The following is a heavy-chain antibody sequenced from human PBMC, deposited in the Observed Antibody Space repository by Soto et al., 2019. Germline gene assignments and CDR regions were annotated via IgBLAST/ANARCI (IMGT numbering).Heavy chain of an antibody. D-gene: IGHD3-3*01. CDR2: IIPIFGTA. Sequence: SVKVSCKASGGTFSSYAISWVRQAPGQGLEWMGGIIPIFGTANYAQRFQGRVTITADKSTSTAYMELSSLRSEDTAVYYCARETSTIFGVVIPYYYGMDVWGQGTTVTVS. CDR1: GGTFSSYA. J-gene: IGHJ6*02. V-gene: IGHV1-69*06. CDR3: ARETSTIFGVVIPYYYGMDV.